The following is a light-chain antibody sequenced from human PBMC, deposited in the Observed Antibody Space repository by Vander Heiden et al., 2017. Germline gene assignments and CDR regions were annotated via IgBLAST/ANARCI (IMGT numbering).Light chain of an antibody. CDR3: QQYNNWPPLT. CDR2: GGS. J-gene: IGKJ4*01. V-gene: IGKV3-15*01. Sequence: EIVMTQSPASLSVSPGETVTISSRASQSVSCNLAWYQPNPAHAPRLIIYGGSTRATGIPARFSDSGSGTEFTLTISSLQSEDFAVYYCQQYNNWPPLTFGGGTKVEIK. CDR1: QSVSCN.